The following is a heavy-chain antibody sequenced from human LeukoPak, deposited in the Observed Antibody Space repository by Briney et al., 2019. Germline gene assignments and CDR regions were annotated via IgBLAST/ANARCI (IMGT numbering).Heavy chain of an antibody. Sequence: SQTLSLTCAISGDSLSSNSATRNWIRQSPSRGLEWLGRTYYRSKWFNDYAVSMKSRITIDPDTSKSQFSLQLNSVTPEDTAVYYCVRGWGRFVDVWGKGTTVTVSS. J-gene: IGHJ6*04. D-gene: IGHD3-3*01. CDR1: GDSLSSNSAT. V-gene: IGHV6-1*01. CDR3: VRGWGRFVDV. CDR2: TYYRSKWFN.